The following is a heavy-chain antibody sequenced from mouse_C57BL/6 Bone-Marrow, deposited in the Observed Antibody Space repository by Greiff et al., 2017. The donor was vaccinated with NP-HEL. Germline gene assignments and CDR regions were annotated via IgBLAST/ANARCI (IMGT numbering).Heavy chain of an antibody. Sequence: VQLQQPGAELVKPGASVKVSCKASGYTFTSYWMHWVKQRPGQGLEWIGRIHPSDSDTNYNQKFKGKATLTVDKSSGTAYMQLSSLTSEDSAVYYCAILSDGYYFWYFDVWGTGTTVTVSS. CDR3: AILSDGYYFWYFDV. D-gene: IGHD2-3*01. J-gene: IGHJ1*03. CDR1: GYTFTSYW. CDR2: IHPSDSDT. V-gene: IGHV1-74*01.